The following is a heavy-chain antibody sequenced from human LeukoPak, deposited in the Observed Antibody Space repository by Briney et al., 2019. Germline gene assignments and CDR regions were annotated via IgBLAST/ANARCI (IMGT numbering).Heavy chain of an antibody. V-gene: IGHV3-74*01. Sequence: PGGSLRLSCAASGFIFSDHWMHWVRQAPGKGLVWLSQINNDGSSTIYADSVKGRFTFSRDNAENTLFLEMSSLRVEDTAVYYCVRERNNFWSGHHSIFDSWGQGTLVTVSS. CDR3: VRERNNFWSGHHSIFDS. J-gene: IGHJ4*02. CDR1: GFIFSDHW. CDR2: INNDGSST. D-gene: IGHD3-3*01.